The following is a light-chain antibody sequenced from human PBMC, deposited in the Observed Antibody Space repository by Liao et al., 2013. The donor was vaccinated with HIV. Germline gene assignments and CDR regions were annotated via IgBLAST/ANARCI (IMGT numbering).Light chain of an antibody. CDR1: NIGSKS. V-gene: IGLV3-21*04. Sequence: SYELTQPPSVSVAPGQSARITCGGNNIGSKSVHWYQQKPGQAPVVAIYYDSDRPSGIPERFSGSNSGNTATLTITRVEAGDEADYYCQVWDGDFAVFGGGTKLTVL. CDR3: QVWDGDFAV. J-gene: IGLJ2*01. CDR2: YDS.